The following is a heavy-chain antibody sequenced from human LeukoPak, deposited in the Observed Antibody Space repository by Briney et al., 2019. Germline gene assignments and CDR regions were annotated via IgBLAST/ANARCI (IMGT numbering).Heavy chain of an antibody. Sequence: GGSLRLSCAASGFTFSSYAMSWVRQAPGKGLEWVSAISGSGGSTYYADSVKGRFTISRDNSKNTLYLQMNSLRAEDTAVYYCAKPPWFGEFPVWYYMDVWGKGTTVTISS. D-gene: IGHD3-10*01. CDR1: GFTFSSYA. V-gene: IGHV3-23*01. CDR3: AKPPWFGEFPVWYYMDV. CDR2: ISGSGGST. J-gene: IGHJ6*03.